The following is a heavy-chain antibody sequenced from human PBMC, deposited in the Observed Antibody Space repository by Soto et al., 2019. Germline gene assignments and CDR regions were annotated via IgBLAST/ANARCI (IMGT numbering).Heavy chain of an antibody. Sequence: SVKVPCKPSGGTFGSKGLTWVGQAPGQGLEGMGGIIPIFGTANYAQKFQGRLTITADESTSTAYMELSSLRSEDTAVYYCARGYCSSTSCLAGYYYYGMDVWGQGTTVTVS. D-gene: IGHD2-2*01. CDR2: IIPIFGTA. CDR1: GGTFGSKG. J-gene: IGHJ6*02. CDR3: ARGYCSSTSCLAGYYYYGMDV. V-gene: IGHV1-69*13.